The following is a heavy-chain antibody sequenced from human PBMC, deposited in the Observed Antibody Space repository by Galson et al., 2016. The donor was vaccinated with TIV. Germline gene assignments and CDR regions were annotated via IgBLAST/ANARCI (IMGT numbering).Heavy chain of an antibody. CDR2: ATDKSNGYTT. Sequence: SLRLSCAASGFTFSSYWMTWVRQAPGKGLEWVGRATDKSNGYTTEYAASVRGRFTISRDDSKDSLYLQMNSLKTEDTAVYYCARDQIGSYPDWGQGTLVTVSS. CDR3: ARDQIGSYPD. V-gene: IGHV3-72*01. J-gene: IGHJ4*02. D-gene: IGHD1-26*01. CDR1: GFTFSSYW.